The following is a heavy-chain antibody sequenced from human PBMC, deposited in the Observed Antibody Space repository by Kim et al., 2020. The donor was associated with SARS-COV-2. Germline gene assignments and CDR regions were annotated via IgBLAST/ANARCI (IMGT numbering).Heavy chain of an antibody. D-gene: IGHD3-22*01. CDR3: ANHPNYYDSSGYLWD. Sequence: DSVKGRFTISRDNAKNSLYLQMNSLRAEDTAVYYCANHPNYYDSSGYLWDWGQGTLVTVSS. J-gene: IGHJ4*02. V-gene: IGHV3-11*04.